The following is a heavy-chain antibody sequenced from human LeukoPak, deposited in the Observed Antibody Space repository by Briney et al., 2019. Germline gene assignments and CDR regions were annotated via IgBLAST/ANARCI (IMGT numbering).Heavy chain of an antibody. J-gene: IGHJ5*02. Sequence: SQTLSLTCTVSGGSISSGGYYWSWIRQHPGKGLEWIGYIYYSGSTYYNPSLKSRVTISVDTSKNQFSLKLSSVSAADTAVYYCARTSIVVSAGRYYFDPWGQGTLVTVSS. CDR1: GGSISSGGYY. CDR3: ARTSIVVSAGRYYFDP. V-gene: IGHV4-31*03. D-gene: IGHD1-26*01. CDR2: IYYSGST.